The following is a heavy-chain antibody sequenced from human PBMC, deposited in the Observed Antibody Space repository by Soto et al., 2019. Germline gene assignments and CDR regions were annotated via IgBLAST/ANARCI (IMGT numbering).Heavy chain of an antibody. CDR1: GGSISSGGYY. V-gene: IGHV4-31*03. CDR2: IYYSGST. Sequence: PSETLSLTCTVSGGSISSGGYYWSWIRQHPGKGLEWIGYIYYSGSTYYNPSLKSRVTISVDTSKNQFSLKLSSVTAADTAVYYCARGDCSGGSCYWIPPLDYWGQGTLVTVSS. J-gene: IGHJ4*02. CDR3: ARGDCSGGSCYWIPPLDY. D-gene: IGHD2-15*01.